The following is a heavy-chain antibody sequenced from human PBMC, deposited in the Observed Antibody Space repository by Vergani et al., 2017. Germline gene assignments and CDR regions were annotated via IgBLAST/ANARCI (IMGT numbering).Heavy chain of an antibody. J-gene: IGHJ5*02. Sequence: QVQLQQWGAGLLKPSETLSLTCAVYGGSFSGYYWSWIRQPPGKGLEWIGEINHSGSTNYNPSLKSRVTISVDTSKNQFSLKLSSVTAADTAVAYCASSIDHSGIESMTTVTTTWGQGTLVTVSS. V-gene: IGHV4-34*01. CDR2: INHSGST. D-gene: IGHD4-17*01. CDR1: GGSFSGYY. CDR3: ASSIDHSGIESMTTVTTT.